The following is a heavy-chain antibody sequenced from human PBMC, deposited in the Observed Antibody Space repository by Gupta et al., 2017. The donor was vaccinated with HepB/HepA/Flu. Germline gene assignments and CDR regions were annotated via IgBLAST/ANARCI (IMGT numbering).Heavy chain of an antibody. V-gene: IGHV3-23*01. Sequence: EVQLLESGGGLVQPGGSLRLSCAACGFPFSAYVMRWVRQAPGKWLEWVSAISGSGGNTYYADSAKGRFTISRDNTNNTLYLQMNSLRAEVTAVYYCAKPNDGKTGNWYFDLWGRGTLVAVSS. CDR3: AKPNDGKTGNWYFDL. CDR1: GFPFSAYV. CDR2: ISGSGGNT. D-gene: IGHD1-1*01. J-gene: IGHJ2*01.